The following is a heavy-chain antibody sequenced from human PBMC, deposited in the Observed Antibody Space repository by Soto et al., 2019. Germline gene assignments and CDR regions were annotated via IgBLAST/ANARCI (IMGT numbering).Heavy chain of an antibody. D-gene: IGHD3-10*01. J-gene: IGHJ4*02. CDR3: ARGELLWVGYFDY. CDR1: GGSISSSXXX. Sequence: QLQLQESGPGLVKPSETLSLTCTVSGGSISSSXXXWXWIRQPPGKGLEWIGSIYYSGRTHYKPSLKSRVTISVDTSKIHFSLNRCSVTAADSAVYYCARGELLWVGYFDYWGQGTLVTVSS. CDR2: IYYSGRT. V-gene: IGHV4-39*01.